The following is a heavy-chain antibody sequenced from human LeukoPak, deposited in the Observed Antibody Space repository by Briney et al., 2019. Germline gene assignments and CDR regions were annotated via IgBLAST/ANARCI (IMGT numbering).Heavy chain of an antibody. CDR2: IRYDGSNK. D-gene: IGHD6-13*01. CDR1: GFTFGSFG. Sequence: GGPLRFSWQAPGFTFGSFGMHWVRKAPGKGLGGVAFIRYDGSNKYYADSVKGRFTISRDNSKNTLYLQMNSLRAEDTAVYYCAKPGLGIAAAGTWSDYWGQGTLVTVSS. CDR3: AKPGLGIAAAGTWSDY. J-gene: IGHJ4*02. V-gene: IGHV3-30*02.